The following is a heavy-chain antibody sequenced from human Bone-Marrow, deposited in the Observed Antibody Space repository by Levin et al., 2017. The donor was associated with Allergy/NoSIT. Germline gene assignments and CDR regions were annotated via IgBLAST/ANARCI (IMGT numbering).Heavy chain of an antibody. D-gene: IGHD2-15*01. CDR1: GGSITSRSYF. CDR2: VSHSGST. V-gene: IGHV4-39*01. Sequence: SETLSLTCSLSGGSITSRSYFWGWIRQSPGKGLEWIGSVSHSGSTYYNTSLRSRVSIDVDTSKFQFSLKLSSVTAADTAVYYCARSVGYCPLSSCYASPEYPNDYMDVWGRGTTVTGSS. CDR3: ARSVGYCPLSSCYASPEYPNDYMDV. J-gene: IGHJ6*03.